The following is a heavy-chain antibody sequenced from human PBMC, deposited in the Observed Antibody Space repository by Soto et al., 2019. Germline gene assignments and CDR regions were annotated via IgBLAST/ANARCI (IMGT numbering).Heavy chain of an antibody. D-gene: IGHD2-21*02. CDR3: ATKRGDSRAVDY. J-gene: IGHJ4*02. CDR2: ISGSGGST. V-gene: IGHV3-23*01. Sequence: PGGSLRLSCAASGFTFSSYAMSWVRQAPGKGLEWVSAISGSGGSTYYADSVKGRFTISRDNSKNTLYLQMNSLRAEDTAVYYCATKRGDSRAVDYWGQGTLVTVSS. CDR1: GFTFSSYA.